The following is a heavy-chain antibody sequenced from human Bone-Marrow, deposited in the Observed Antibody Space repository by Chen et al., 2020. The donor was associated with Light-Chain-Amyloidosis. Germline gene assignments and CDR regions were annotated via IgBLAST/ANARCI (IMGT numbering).Heavy chain of an antibody. V-gene: IGHV4-31*03. CDR2: IYYSGST. Sequence: VQLQESGPGLVKPSQTLSLTCTVSGGSIGSGGYYWSWIRQHPGKGLEWIGYIYYSGSTYYNPSLKSRVTISVDTSKNQFSLKLSSVTAADTAVYYCARGPADYGDPYYYYYYMDVWGKGTTVTVSS. CDR1: GGSIGSGGYY. D-gene: IGHD4-17*01. CDR3: ARGPADYGDPYYYYYYMDV. J-gene: IGHJ6*03.